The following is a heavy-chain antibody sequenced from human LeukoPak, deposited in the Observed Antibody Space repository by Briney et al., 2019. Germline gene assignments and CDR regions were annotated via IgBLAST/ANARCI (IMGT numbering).Heavy chain of an antibody. V-gene: IGHV4-34*01. CDR1: GGSFSGYY. Sequence: SETLSLTCAVYGGSFSGYYWSWIRQPPGKGLEWSGEINHSGSTNYNPSLKSRVTISVDTSKNQFSLKLSSVTAADTAVYYCARAPRRPAPFDYWGQGTLVTVSS. J-gene: IGHJ4*02. CDR3: ARAPRRPAPFDY. CDR2: INHSGST.